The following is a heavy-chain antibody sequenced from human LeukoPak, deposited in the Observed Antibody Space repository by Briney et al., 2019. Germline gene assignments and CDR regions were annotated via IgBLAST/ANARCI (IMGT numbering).Heavy chain of an antibody. Sequence: SETLSLTCGVYGESFSGDYWSWIRQPPGMGLEWIGEINQSGSTNYIPSLKSRVTISVDTSKNQFSLKLISVTAADTAVYYCARGRWLQYETWGQGTLVTVSS. CDR2: INQSGST. V-gene: IGHV4-34*01. D-gene: IGHD5-24*01. CDR1: GESFSGDY. J-gene: IGHJ5*02. CDR3: ARGRWLQYET.